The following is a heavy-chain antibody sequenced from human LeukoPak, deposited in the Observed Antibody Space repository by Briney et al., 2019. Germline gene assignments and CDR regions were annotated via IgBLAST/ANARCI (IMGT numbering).Heavy chain of an antibody. CDR2: ISAYNGNT. CDR1: RYTFTSYG. Sequence: GASVKVSCKASRYTFTSYGVSWVRQAPGQGLEWMGWISAYNGNTNYAQKFQGRVTMTTDTSTSTAYMELRSLRSDDTAVYYCARDGRGEGGCSGGSCYYPGVYYYYGMDVWGQGTTVTVSS. D-gene: IGHD2-15*01. J-gene: IGHJ6*02. CDR3: ARDGRGEGGCSGGSCYYPGVYYYYGMDV. V-gene: IGHV1-18*01.